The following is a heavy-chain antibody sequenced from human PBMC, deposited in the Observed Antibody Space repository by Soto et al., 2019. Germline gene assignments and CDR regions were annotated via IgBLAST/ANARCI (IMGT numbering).Heavy chain of an antibody. CDR1: GFSFSSYW. D-gene: IGHD2-15*01. CDR2: IKRDGSEK. J-gene: IGHJ6*02. Sequence: EVQLVESGGGLVQPGGSLRLSCAASGFSFSSYWMSWVRQAPEKGLEWVANIKRDGSEKHYVDSVKGRFTISRDNAKNSLSLQMDSLRGEDTAVYYCVRDPLGECSGSRCYTDYYGMDLWGQGTTVTVSS. CDR3: VRDPLGECSGSRCYTDYYGMDL. V-gene: IGHV3-7*03.